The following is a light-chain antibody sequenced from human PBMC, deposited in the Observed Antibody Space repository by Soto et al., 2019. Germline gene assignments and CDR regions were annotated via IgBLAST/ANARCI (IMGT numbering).Light chain of an antibody. J-gene: IGKJ3*01. CDR2: AAS. CDR1: QGIRNG. V-gene: IGKV1-6*01. CDR3: LQDYNYPLT. Sequence: AIQMTHSPSSLSASVGDRVTITCRASQGIRNGLGWYQQKPGKAPKVLIYAASSLQSGVPSRFSGSGSGTDFTLTISSLQPEDFATYYCLQDYNYPLTVGPGTKVDIK.